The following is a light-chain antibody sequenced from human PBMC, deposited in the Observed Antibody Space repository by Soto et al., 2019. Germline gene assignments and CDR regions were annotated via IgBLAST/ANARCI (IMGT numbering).Light chain of an antibody. CDR3: LQDYNSPLT. CDR1: QAMRNN. V-gene: IGKV1-6*01. Sequence: AIQMTQSPSSLSASVGDRVTITCRAGQAMRNNLGWYHQKPGKAPKLLIYAASSLQSGVPSRFSCSGSGTDFTLTISSLQPEDFATYYCLQDYNSPLTFGGGTKVEIK. CDR2: AAS. J-gene: IGKJ4*01.